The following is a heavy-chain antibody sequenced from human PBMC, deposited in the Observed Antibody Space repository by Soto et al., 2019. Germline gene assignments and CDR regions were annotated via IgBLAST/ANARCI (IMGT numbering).Heavy chain of an antibody. J-gene: IGHJ4*02. CDR2: IYYSGST. CDR3: ARAGYGYGYYYFDY. Sequence: SETLSLTCTVSGGSISSYYWSWIRQPPGKGLEWIGYIYYSGSTNYNPSLKSRVTISVDTSKNQFSLKLSSVTAADTAVYYCARAGYGYGYYYFDYWGQGTLVTVSS. CDR1: GGSISSYY. V-gene: IGHV4-59*01. D-gene: IGHD5-18*01.